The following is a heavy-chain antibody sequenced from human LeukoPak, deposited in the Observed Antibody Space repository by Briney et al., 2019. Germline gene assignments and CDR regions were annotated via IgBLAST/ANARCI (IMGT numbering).Heavy chain of an antibody. CDR1: GASISSYY. CDR3: ARGGWSAFDI. D-gene: IGHD3-10*01. V-gene: IGHV4-59*01. CDR2: IYYSRTT. J-gene: IGHJ3*02. Sequence: SETLSLTCPVSGASISSYYWSWIRQPPRKGLEWIGYIYYSRTTNYNPYLKSRVTISVDTSKNQFSMKLRSVTAADTAVYYCARGGWSAFDIWGQGTMVTVSS.